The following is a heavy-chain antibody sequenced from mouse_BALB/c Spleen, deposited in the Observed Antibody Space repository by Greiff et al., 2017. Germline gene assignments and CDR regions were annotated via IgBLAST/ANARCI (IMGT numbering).Heavy chain of an antibody. V-gene: IGHV5-17*02. CDR3: ARFGNYVSYYAMDN. Sequence: EVMLVESGGGLVQPGGSRKLSCAASGFTFSSLGLHWVRQAPEKGLEWVAYISSGRRTIYYADTVKGRFTISRDNPKNTLFLQMTSLRSEDTAMYYCARFGNYVSYYAMDNWGQGTSVTVSS. CDR2: ISSGRRTI. CDR1: GFTFSSLG. D-gene: IGHD2-1*01. J-gene: IGHJ4*01.